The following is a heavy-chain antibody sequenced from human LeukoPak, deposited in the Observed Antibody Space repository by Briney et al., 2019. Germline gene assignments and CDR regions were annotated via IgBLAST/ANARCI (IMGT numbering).Heavy chain of an antibody. CDR1: GYSFTSYW. V-gene: IGHV5-10-1*01. D-gene: IGHD6-13*01. Sequence: GESLRISCKGSGYSFTSYWISWVRQMPGKGLEWMGRIDPSDSYTNYSPSFQGHVTISADKSISTAYLQCSSLKASHPAMYYGARRLAAAGDINWFAPGGKGPLVTVSS. CDR2: IDPSDSYT. J-gene: IGHJ5*02. CDR3: ARRLAAAGDINWFAP.